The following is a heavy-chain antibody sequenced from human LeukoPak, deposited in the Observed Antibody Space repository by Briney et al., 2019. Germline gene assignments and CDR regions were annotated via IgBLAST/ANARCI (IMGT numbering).Heavy chain of an antibody. Sequence: ASVKVSCKASGYTFTTYGMHWVRQAPGQRLEWMGWINAGNGNTKYSQKFQGRVTITRDTSASTAYMELSSLRSEDTAVYYCAREVVGAYYYYMDVWGKGTTVTVSS. V-gene: IGHV1-3*01. CDR3: AREVVGAYYYYMDV. D-gene: IGHD4/OR15-4a*01. CDR1: GYTFTTYG. CDR2: INAGNGNT. J-gene: IGHJ6*03.